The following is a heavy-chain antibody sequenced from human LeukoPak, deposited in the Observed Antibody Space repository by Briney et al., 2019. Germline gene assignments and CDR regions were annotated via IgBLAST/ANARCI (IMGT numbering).Heavy chain of an antibody. D-gene: IGHD2-2*01. V-gene: IGHV4-38-2*01. Sequence: NPSETLSLTCAVSGYSISSGYYWGWIRQPPGKGLEWIGSIYHSGSTYYNPSLKSRVTISVDTSKNQFSLKLSSVTAADTAVYYCARAGYCSSTSCSGWFDPWGQGTPVTVSS. CDR2: IYHSGST. J-gene: IGHJ5*02. CDR3: ARAGYCSSTSCSGWFDP. CDR1: GYSISSGYY.